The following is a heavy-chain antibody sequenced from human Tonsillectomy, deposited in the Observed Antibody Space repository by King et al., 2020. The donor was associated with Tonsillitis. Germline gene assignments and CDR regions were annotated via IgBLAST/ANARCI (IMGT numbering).Heavy chain of an antibody. D-gene: IGHD1-26*01. V-gene: IGHV3-30*04. Sequence: VQLVQSGGGVVQPGRSLRLSCAASGFTFRSYAMHWVRQAPGKGLEWVALISSDGTNTFYADSVKGRFTISRDSSRNTLYLQMNSLRAEDTAMYYCARDPSSWELLFDYWGQGTLVTVSS. CDR3: ARDPSSWELLFDY. CDR1: GFTFRSYA. J-gene: IGHJ4*02. CDR2: ISSDGTNT.